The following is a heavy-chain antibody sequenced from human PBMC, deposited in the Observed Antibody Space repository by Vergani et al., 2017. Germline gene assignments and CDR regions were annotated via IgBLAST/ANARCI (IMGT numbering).Heavy chain of an antibody. J-gene: IGHJ4*02. CDR2: ISGRGGST. V-gene: IGHV3-23*01. Sequence: EVQLLESGGGLVQPGGSLRLSCAASGFTFSSYAMSWVRQAPGKGLEWVSAISGRGGSTYYADSVKGRFTISRDNSKNTLYLQMNSLRAEYTAVYYCSRGGGHYDFWSGHVHRYYFDYWGQGTLVTVSS. D-gene: IGHD3-3*01. CDR3: SRGGGHYDFWSGHVHRYYFDY. CDR1: GFTFSSYA.